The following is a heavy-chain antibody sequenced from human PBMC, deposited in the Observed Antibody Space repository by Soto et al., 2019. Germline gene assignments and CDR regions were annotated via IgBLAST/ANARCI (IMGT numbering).Heavy chain of an antibody. Sequence: HPGGSLRLSCAASGFTFSSYGMHWVRQAPGKGLEWVAVISYDGSNKYYADSVKGRFTISRDNSKNTLYLQMNSLRAEDTAVYYCAMSRYSSGWYLNYWGQGTLVTVSS. CDR2: ISYDGSNK. D-gene: IGHD6-19*01. CDR3: AMSRYSSGWYLNY. V-gene: IGHV3-30*03. J-gene: IGHJ4*02. CDR1: GFTFSSYG.